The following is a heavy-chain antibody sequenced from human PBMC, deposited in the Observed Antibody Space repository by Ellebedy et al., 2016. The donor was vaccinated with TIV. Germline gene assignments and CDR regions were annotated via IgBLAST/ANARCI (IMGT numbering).Heavy chain of an antibody. V-gene: IGHV3-30*19. Sequence: GESLKISCAASGFTFSSYGMHWVRQAPGKGLEWVAVISYDGSNKYYADSVKGRFTISRDNSKNTLYLQMNSLRAEDTAVYYCARGGSGWYGPEFYVDYWGQGTLVTVSS. D-gene: IGHD6-19*01. CDR2: ISYDGSNK. CDR3: ARGGSGWYGPEFYVDY. J-gene: IGHJ4*02. CDR1: GFTFSSYG.